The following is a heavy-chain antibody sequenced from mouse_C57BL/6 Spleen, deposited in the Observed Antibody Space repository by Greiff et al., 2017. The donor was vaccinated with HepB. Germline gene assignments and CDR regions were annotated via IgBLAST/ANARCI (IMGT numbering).Heavy chain of an antibody. CDR3: ARWYDFSRAWFAY. Sequence: EVQLQESGPELVKPGASVKIPCKASGYTFTDYNMDWVKQSHGKSLEWIGDINPNNGGTIYNQKFKGKATLTVDKSSSTAYMELRSLTSEDTAVYYCARWYDFSRAWFAYWGQGTLVTVSA. V-gene: IGHV1-18*01. CDR2: INPNNGGT. CDR1: GYTFTDYN. J-gene: IGHJ3*01. D-gene: IGHD2-4*01.